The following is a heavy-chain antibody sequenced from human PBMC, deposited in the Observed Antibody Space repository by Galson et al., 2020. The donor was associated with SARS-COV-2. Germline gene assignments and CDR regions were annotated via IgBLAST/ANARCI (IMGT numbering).Heavy chain of an antibody. J-gene: IGHJ6*02. D-gene: IGHD4-17*01. CDR3: ARPAWGGDPTLNYYYYYGMDV. Sequence: GESLKIPCAAPGFTFSSYSMNWVRQAPGKGLEWVSSISSSSSYIYYADSVKGRFTISRDNAKNSLYLQMNSLRAEDTAVYYCARPAWGGDPTLNYYYYYGMDVWGQGTTVTVSS. CDR1: GFTFSSYS. V-gene: IGHV3-21*01. CDR2: ISSSSSYI.